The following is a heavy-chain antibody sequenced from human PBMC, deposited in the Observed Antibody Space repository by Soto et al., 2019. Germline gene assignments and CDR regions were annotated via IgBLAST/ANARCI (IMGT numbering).Heavy chain of an antibody. CDR2: IVVVSGNT. CDR3: AADIPGYDSSGSYRLFYFYY. Sequence: GASVKVSCKASGFTFTSSAVQWVRQARGHRLEWIGWIVVVSGNTNYAQKFQERVTITRDMSTSTAYMELSSLRSEDTAVYYCAADIPGYDSSGSYRLFYFYYWG. V-gene: IGHV1-58*01. D-gene: IGHD3-22*01. J-gene: IGHJ4*01. CDR1: GFTFTSSA.